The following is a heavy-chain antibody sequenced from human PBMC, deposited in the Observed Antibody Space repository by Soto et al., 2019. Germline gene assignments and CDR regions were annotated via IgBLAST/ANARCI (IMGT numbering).Heavy chain of an antibody. J-gene: IGHJ4*02. V-gene: IGHV3-21*01. CDR2: ISSSSSYI. Sequence: XESLRLSCAASGFTFSSYSMNWVRQAPGKGLEWVSSISSSSSYIYYADSVKGRFTISRDNAKNSLYLQMNSLRAEDTAVYYCARGPLTIFGVVIEYYFDYWGQGTLVTVSS. D-gene: IGHD3-3*01. CDR3: ARGPLTIFGVVIEYYFDY. CDR1: GFTFSSYS.